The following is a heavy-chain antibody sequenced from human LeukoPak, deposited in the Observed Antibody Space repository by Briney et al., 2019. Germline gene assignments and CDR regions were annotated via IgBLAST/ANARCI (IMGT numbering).Heavy chain of an antibody. Sequence: VGSLRLSSADPGFTFSAYVKHWVRQGPGKGLEWVSLISGDGNSAYYADSVKGRFTMSRDNSKNSLYLQMNSLRSEDTALYFCAKVVPNKNAYLEFWAQGIVVTVSS. D-gene: IGHD1-1*01. V-gene: IGHV3-43*02. CDR1: GFTFSAYV. J-gene: IGHJ4*02. CDR2: ISGDGNSA. CDR3: AKVVPNKNAYLEF.